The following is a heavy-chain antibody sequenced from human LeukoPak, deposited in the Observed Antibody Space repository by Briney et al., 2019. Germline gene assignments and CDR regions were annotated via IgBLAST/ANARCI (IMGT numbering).Heavy chain of an antibody. V-gene: IGHV4-30-4*01. CDR1: GGPISSGDYY. D-gene: IGHD6-19*01. CDR3: ARLYSSGWALDY. J-gene: IGHJ4*02. Sequence: SETLSLTCTVSGGPISSGDYYWSWIRQPPGKGLEWIGYIYYSGSTYYNPSLKSRVTISLDTSKNQFSLKLSSVTAADTAVYYCARLYSSGWALDYWGQGTLVTVSS. CDR2: IYYSGST.